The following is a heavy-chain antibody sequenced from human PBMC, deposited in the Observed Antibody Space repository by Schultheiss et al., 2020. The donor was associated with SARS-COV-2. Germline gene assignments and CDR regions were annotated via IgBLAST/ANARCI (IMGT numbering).Heavy chain of an antibody. CDR2: IGTAGDT. Sequence: GESLKISCAASGFTFSSYDMHWVRQATGKGLEWVSAIGTAGDTYYPGSVKGRFTISRENAKNSLYLQMNSLRAGDTAVYYCARAATVVIPLDYWGQGTLVTVSS. CDR3: ARAATVVIPLDY. D-gene: IGHD4-23*01. CDR1: GFTFSSYD. J-gene: IGHJ4*02. V-gene: IGHV3-13*01.